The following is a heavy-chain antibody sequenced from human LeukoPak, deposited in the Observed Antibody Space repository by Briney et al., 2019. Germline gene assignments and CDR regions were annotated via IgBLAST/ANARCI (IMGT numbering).Heavy chain of an antibody. CDR2: IYITGST. V-gene: IGHV4-4*07. J-gene: IGHJ4*02. Sequence: SGTLSLTCSVSGVSISEYYWTWFRQPAGKGLEWIGRIYITGSTNYNPSLKSRVTMSVDTSKNQLSLKLTSLTAADTAVYYCAKKDGDFWGQGTLVSVSS. CDR1: GVSISEYY. CDR3: AKKDGDF.